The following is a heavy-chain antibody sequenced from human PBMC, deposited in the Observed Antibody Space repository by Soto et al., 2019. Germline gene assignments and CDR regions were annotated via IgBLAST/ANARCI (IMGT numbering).Heavy chain of an antibody. CDR3: AKIPVDTAMVTEDNWFDP. CDR2: ISYDGSNK. J-gene: IGHJ5*02. D-gene: IGHD5-18*01. V-gene: IGHV3-30*18. Sequence: GSLRLSCAASGFTFSSYGMHWVRQAPGKGLEWVAVISYDGSNKYYADSVKGRFTISRDNSKNTLYLQMNSLRAEDTAVYYCAKIPVDTAMVTEDNWFDPWGQGTLVTVSS. CDR1: GFTFSSYG.